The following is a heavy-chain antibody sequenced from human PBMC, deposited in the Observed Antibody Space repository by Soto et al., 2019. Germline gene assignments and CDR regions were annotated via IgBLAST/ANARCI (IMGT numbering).Heavy chain of an antibody. CDR3: ARGIDGTFDQ. D-gene: IGHD1-20*01. V-gene: IGHV5-51*01. CDR1: GYSFTAYW. Sequence: PGESLKISCKGSGYSFTAYWIGWARQMAGKGLEWVGFINCDNSETRYNPSFQGQVTVSADRSISSAHLHWSSLEASDTAMYYCARGIDGTFDQWGQGTLVTVSS. J-gene: IGHJ4*02. CDR2: INCDNSET.